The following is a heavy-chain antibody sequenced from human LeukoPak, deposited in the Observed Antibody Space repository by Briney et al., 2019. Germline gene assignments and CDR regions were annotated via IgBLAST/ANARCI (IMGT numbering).Heavy chain of an antibody. Sequence: ASVKVSCKASGYTFTSYAMNWVRQAPGQGLEWMGWINTNTGNPTYAQGFTGRFVFSLDTSVSTAYLQISSLKAEDTAVYYCGRQRYDFWSGYPIDYWGQGTLVAVSS. CDR3: GRQRYDFWSGYPIDY. CDR2: INTNTGNP. D-gene: IGHD3-3*01. CDR1: GYTFTSYA. J-gene: IGHJ4*02. V-gene: IGHV7-4-1*02.